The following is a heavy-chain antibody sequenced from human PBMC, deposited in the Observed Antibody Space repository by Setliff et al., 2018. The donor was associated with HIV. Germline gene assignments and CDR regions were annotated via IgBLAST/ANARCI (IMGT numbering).Heavy chain of an antibody. D-gene: IGHD6-13*01. J-gene: IGHJ4*02. V-gene: IGHV4-4*09. Sequence: SETLSLTCTVSGDSISSYFWSWIRQSPGKGLEWIGFRSTTGSTYHSPSLESRVTISIDTTKNQFSLKLSSVTAADTAVYFCARGRGSSSSLPMDYWGQGTLVTVSS. CDR2: RSTTGST. CDR3: ARGRGSSSSLPMDY. CDR1: GDSISSYF.